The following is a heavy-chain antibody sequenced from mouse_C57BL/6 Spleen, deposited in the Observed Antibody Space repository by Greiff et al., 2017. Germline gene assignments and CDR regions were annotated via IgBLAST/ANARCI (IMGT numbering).Heavy chain of an antibody. D-gene: IGHD2-4*01. CDR2: IYPNYGTT. CDR1: GYSFTDYN. Sequence: EVQLQQSGPELVKPGASVKISCKASGYSFTDYNMNWMKQSNGKSLEWIGVIYPNYGTTSYNQKFKGKATLTVAQSSSTAYMQLNSLTSEDSAVYYCASIYDYEDWYFDVWGTGTTVTVSS. J-gene: IGHJ1*03. V-gene: IGHV1-39*01. CDR3: ASIYDYEDWYFDV.